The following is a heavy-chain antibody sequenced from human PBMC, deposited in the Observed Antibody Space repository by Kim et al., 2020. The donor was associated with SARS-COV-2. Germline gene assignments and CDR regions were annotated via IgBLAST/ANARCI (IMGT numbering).Heavy chain of an antibody. CDR2: IYSGGST. CDR1: GFTVSSNY. Sequence: GGSLRLSCAASGFTVSSNYMSWVRQAPGKGLEWVSVIYSGGSTYYADSVKGRFTISRHNSKNTLYLQMNSLRAEDTAVYYCARGFSYRPGSFDYWGQGTLVTVSS. CDR3: ARGFSYRPGSFDY. V-gene: IGHV3-53*04. D-gene: IGHD3-10*01. J-gene: IGHJ4*02.